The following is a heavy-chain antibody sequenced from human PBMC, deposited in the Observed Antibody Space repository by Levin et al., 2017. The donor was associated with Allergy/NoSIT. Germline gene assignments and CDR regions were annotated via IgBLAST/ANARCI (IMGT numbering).Heavy chain of an antibody. CDR1: GFTFNDYA. CDR2: ITGGGFNT. J-gene: IGHJ3*01. CDR3: AKKQGGTSGFSFDV. D-gene: IGHD1-1*01. Sequence: GGSLRLSCVGSGFTFNDYAMHWVRQPPGKGLEWVSIITGGGFNTYYGDSVKGRFTVSRDNSKNTLYLELNSLRAEDTAVYYCAKKQGGTSGFSFDVWGQGTMVTVSS. V-gene: IGHV3-23*01.